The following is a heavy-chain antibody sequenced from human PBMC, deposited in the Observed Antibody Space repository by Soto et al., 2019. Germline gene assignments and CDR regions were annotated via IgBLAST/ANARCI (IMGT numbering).Heavy chain of an antibody. V-gene: IGHV1-2*02. CDR1: GYTFTGYY. D-gene: IGHD6-6*01. J-gene: IGHJ5*02. CDR3: AREGRTEYSTSDWFDP. CDR2: INPNTGGT. Sequence: ASVKVSCKASGYTFTGYYMYWLRQSPGQGLEWMGWINPNTGGTNYAQQFQGRVTMTRDTSFSTAYMELSRLRSDDTAFYYCAREGRTEYSTSDWFDPWGQGTLVTVSS.